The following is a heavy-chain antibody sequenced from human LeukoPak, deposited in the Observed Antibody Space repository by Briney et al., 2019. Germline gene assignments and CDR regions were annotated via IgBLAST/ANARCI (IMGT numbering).Heavy chain of an antibody. Sequence: PSETLSHTCTVSGGSFSSSSHFWGWLRQPPGRGLEWIGSIRNSGNTYYSPSLKSRVTISVDTSKNQFSLKLSSVTAADTAVYYCARHVYGEYGPGDYWGQGILVTVSS. J-gene: IGHJ4*02. CDR2: IRNSGNT. D-gene: IGHD4-17*01. V-gene: IGHV4-39*01. CDR3: ARHVYGEYGPGDY. CDR1: GGSFSSSSHF.